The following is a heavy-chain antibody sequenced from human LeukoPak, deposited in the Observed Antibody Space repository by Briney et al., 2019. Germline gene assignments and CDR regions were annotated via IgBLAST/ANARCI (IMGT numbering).Heavy chain of an antibody. Sequence: ASVKVSCKASGFTFTSYDINWVRQATGQGLEWMGWMNPNSGNTGYAQKFQGRVTMTRNTSISTAYMELSSLRSEDTAVSYCATSTKYSSDWGAFDIWGQGTMVTVSS. CDR3: ATSTKYSSDWGAFDI. CDR2: MNPNSGNT. V-gene: IGHV1-8*01. J-gene: IGHJ3*02. CDR1: GFTFTSYD. D-gene: IGHD6-25*01.